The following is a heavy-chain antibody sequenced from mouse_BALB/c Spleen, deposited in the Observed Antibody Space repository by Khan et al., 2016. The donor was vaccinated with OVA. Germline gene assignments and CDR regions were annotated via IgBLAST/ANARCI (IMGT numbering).Heavy chain of an antibody. V-gene: IGHV2-9*02. CDR2: IWAGGST. CDR1: GFSLTSYG. Sequence: QVQLKESGPGLVAPSQSLSITCTVSGFSLTSYGVHWVRQPPGKGLEWLGVIWAGGSTNYNSALMSSLSISKANSKCQVFLKMNGLQTDDTAMYYCARLEDIWGQGTTLTVSS. D-gene: IGHD1-3*01. J-gene: IGHJ2*01. CDR3: ARLEDI.